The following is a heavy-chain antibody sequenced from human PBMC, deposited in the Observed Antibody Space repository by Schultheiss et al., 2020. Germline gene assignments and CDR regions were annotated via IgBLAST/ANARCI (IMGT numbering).Heavy chain of an antibody. J-gene: IGHJ4*02. D-gene: IGHD6-13*01. CDR1: GFTFSSYA. CDR3: ARDLLGSSRTFDY. V-gene: IGHV3-11*05. Sequence: GGSLRLSCAASGFTFSSYAMSWIRQAPGKGLEWVSYISSSSSYTNYADSVKGRFTISRDNAKNSLYLQMNSLRAEDTAVYYCARDLLGSSRTFDYWGQGTLVNVSS. CDR2: ISSSSSYT.